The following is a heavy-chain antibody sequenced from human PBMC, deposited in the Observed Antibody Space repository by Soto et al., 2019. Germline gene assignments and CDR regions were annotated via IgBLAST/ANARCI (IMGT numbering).Heavy chain of an antibody. CDR2: ISGNSGAI. Sequence: GESLKISCAASGFTFSAYGMNWVRQAPGKGLEWLAYISGNSGAIYHADSVRGRLTISRDNAKNSLYLQMNSLRDEDTAVYYCARDRGGFVDDTFDIWGQGTMVTVSS. CDR3: ARDRGGFVDDTFDI. J-gene: IGHJ3*02. V-gene: IGHV3-48*02. CDR1: GFTFSAYG. D-gene: IGHD3-3*01.